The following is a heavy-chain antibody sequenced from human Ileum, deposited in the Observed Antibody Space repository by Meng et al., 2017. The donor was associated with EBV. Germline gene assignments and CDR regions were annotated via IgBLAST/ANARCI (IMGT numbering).Heavy chain of an antibody. J-gene: IGHJ4*02. V-gene: IGHV3-30-3*01. Sequence: VALVGAGGGVVQPGGSLRLSWAASGFTFNTFAMHWVRQAPGKGLEWVAVMSNDGSNKYYADSVKGRFTISRDNSKNTLYLQMNSLRAEDTAVYYCARDQSDYFDYWGQGTLVTVSS. CDR3: ARDQSDYFDY. CDR2: MSNDGSNK. CDR1: GFTFNTFA.